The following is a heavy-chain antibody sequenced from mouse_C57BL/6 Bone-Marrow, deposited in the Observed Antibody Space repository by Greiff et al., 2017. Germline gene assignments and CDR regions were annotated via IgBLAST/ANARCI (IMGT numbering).Heavy chain of an antibody. D-gene: IGHD1-1*01. Sequence: VMLVESGPGLVKPSQSLFLTCSISGFPITSGYFWIWNRQPPGKHLEWMGYITHSGETFYNPSVRSPISITREPTKNQFFLQLNSMTTEETAMYYCSGDYYERFDYWGQGTLVTVSA. CDR2: ITHSGET. J-gene: IGHJ3*01. V-gene: IGHV12-3*01. CDR3: SGDYYERFDY. CDR1: GFPITSGYF.